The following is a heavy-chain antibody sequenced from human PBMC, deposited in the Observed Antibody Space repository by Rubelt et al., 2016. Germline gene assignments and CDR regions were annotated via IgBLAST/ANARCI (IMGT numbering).Heavy chain of an antibody. CDR2: LSYDGTKK. J-gene: IGHJ4*02. V-gene: IGHV3-30*04. Sequence: QVQLVESGGGVVQPGRSLRLSCAASGFTFSSYAMHWVRQAPGKGLEWVAVLSYDGTKKYYADTVKGRFTSSRDNSKNTLYLQMNSLRAEDTAVYYCASSSGWYFDYWGQGTLVTVSS. D-gene: IGHD6-19*01. CDR3: ASSSGWYFDY. CDR1: GFTFSSYA.